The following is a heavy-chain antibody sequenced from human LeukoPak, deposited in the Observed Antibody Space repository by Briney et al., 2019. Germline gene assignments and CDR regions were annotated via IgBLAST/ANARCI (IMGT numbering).Heavy chain of an antibody. CDR2: IWYDGSNK. CDR3: ARDVNSGSYGY. D-gene: IGHD3-10*01. V-gene: IGHV3-33*01. J-gene: IGHJ4*02. Sequence: GRSLRLSCAASGFTFSSYGMHWVRQAPGKGLEWVALIWYDGSNKYYADSVRGRFTISRDNSKNMLYLQLNSLRAEDTAVYYCARDVNSGSYGYWGQGTLVTVSS. CDR1: GFTFSSYG.